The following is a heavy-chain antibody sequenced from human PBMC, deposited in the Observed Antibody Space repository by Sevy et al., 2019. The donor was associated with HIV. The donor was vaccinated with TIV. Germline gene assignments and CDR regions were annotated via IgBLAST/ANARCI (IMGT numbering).Heavy chain of an antibody. CDR2: INPNSGGT. D-gene: IGHD2-2*01. Sequence: ASGKVSCKASGYTFTGYYMHWVRQAPGQGLEWMGWINPNSGGTNYAQKFQGRVTMTRDTSISTAYMELSRLRSDDTAVYYCAREIVVPAATDYWGQGTLVTVSS. CDR1: GYTFTGYY. V-gene: IGHV1-2*02. J-gene: IGHJ4*02. CDR3: AREIVVPAATDY.